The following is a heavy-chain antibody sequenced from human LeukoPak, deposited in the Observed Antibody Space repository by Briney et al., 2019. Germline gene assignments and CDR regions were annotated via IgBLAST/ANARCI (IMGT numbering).Heavy chain of an antibody. CDR2: VATDGTGP. CDR3: ARDVRPYGGNPGGS. J-gene: IGHJ5*02. V-gene: IGHV3-74*01. Sequence: PGGSLRLSCAASGFTFSSYWMHWVRHAPGKGLVWVSRVATDGTGPSYADSVKGRFTISRDNAKNTLYLQMNSLSVEDTAVYYCARDVRPYGGNPGGSWGQGTLVTVSS. D-gene: IGHD4-23*01. CDR1: GFTFSSYW.